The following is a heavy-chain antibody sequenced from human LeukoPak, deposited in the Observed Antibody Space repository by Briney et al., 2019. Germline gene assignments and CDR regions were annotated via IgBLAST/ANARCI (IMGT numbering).Heavy chain of an antibody. Sequence: SETLSLTCTVSGGSICSYYWSWIRQPPGKGLEWIGYSFYSGSTTYNPSLKSRVTISVDTSKNQFSLKLTSVTAADTAVYYCARGRGGSLNDYWGQGTLVTVSS. D-gene: IGHD2-15*01. V-gene: IGHV4-59*01. J-gene: IGHJ4*02. CDR2: SFYSGST. CDR1: GGSICSYY. CDR3: ARGRGGSLNDY.